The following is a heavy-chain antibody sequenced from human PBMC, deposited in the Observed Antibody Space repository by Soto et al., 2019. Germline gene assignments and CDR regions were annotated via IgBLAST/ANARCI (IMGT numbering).Heavy chain of an antibody. Sequence: PSETLSLTCAVYGGSFSGYYWSWIRQPPGKGLEWIGEINHSGSTNYNPSLKSRVTISVDTSKNQFSLKLSSVTAADTAVYYCARGHDYGDYRENHWDYGMDVWGQGTTVTVSS. V-gene: IGHV4-34*01. CDR3: ARGHDYGDYRENHWDYGMDV. J-gene: IGHJ6*02. CDR2: INHSGST. D-gene: IGHD4-17*01. CDR1: GGSFSGYY.